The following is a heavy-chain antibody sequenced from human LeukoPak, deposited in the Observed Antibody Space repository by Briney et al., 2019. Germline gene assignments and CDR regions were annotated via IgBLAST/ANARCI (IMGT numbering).Heavy chain of an antibody. D-gene: IGHD3-3*01. J-gene: IGHJ4*02. CDR2: VYSGGST. CDR3: ARDSRLTRVRIWEWLPRFDY. CDR1: GFTVSSNY. Sequence: GGSLRLSCAASGFTVSSNYMSWVRQAPGKGLEWVSVVYSGGSTYYADSVKGRFTISRDNSKNTLYLQMNSLRAEDTAVYYCARDSRLTRVRIWEWLPRFDYWGQGTLVTVSS. V-gene: IGHV3-66*01.